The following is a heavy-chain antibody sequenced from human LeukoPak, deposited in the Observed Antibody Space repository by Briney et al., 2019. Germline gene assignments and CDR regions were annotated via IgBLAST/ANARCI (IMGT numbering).Heavy chain of an antibody. V-gene: IGHV3-20*04. J-gene: IGHJ4*02. CDR3: ARDSFSGSSLDY. CDR2: INWDGGST. D-gene: IGHD1-26*01. CDR1: GFTFDEYG. Sequence: GSLRLSCAASGFTFDEYGMSWVRQAPGKGLEWVSSINWDGGSTAYADSVQGRFTISRDNAKNSLHLQMKSLRAEDTALYYCARDSFSGSSLDYWGQGTLDTVSS.